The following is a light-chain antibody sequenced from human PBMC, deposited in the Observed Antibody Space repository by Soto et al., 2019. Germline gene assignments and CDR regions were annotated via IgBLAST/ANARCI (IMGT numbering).Light chain of an antibody. CDR3: QQYENLPT. Sequence: IEATQSPSFLASSLGDRVTTSCRASQTIGTYVNWYRQKSGAAPELLIYDASNLEAGVPSRFRGSGSGTDFTFTISRLQPEDIATYYCQQYENLPTFGQGTGLEIK. CDR2: DAS. CDR1: QTIGTY. J-gene: IGKJ5*01. V-gene: IGKV1-33*01.